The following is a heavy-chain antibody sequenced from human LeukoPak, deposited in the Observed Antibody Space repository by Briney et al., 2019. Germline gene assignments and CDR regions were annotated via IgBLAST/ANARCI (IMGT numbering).Heavy chain of an antibody. CDR2: IRYDGSNK. CDR3: AKKRRRDGYNYVDY. Sequence: PGGSLRLSCAASGFSFTTYGMHWVRQAPGKGLEWVAFIRYDGSNKYYADSVKGRFTISRDNSKNTLYLQMDSLRGDDTAVYYCAKKRRRDGYNYVDYWGQGTLVTV. V-gene: IGHV3-30*02. D-gene: IGHD5-24*01. J-gene: IGHJ4*02. CDR1: GFSFTTYG.